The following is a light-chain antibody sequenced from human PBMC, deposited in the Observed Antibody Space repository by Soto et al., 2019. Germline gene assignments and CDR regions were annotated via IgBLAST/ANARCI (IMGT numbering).Light chain of an antibody. CDR3: QQYNSYSPT. Sequence: DIPMTQLLSTLPAPVGDMVTTTCRASRGISSWLAGIQQKPGKAPKLLINDASSLESGVPSRFSGSGSGTEFTLTISSLQPDDFATYYCQQYNSYSPTFGQGTKVEIK. V-gene: IGKV1-5*01. CDR2: DAS. CDR1: RGISSW. J-gene: IGKJ1*01.